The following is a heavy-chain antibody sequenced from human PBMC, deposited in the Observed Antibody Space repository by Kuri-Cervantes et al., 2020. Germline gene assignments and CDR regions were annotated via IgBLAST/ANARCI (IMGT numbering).Heavy chain of an antibody. Sequence: ETLSLTCEASGFTFSSYSMNWVRQAPGKGLEWVSIISTGSGFIKYADSVKGRFTISRDNAKNSLYLQMNSLRAEDTALYYCAKGFLQQLPRDAFDIWGQGTMVTVSS. J-gene: IGHJ3*02. D-gene: IGHD6-13*01. V-gene: IGHV3-21*04. CDR1: GFTFSSYS. CDR3: AKGFLQQLPRDAFDI. CDR2: ISTGSGFI.